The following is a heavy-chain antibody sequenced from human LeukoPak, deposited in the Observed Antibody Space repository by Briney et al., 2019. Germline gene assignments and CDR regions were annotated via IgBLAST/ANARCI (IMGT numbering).Heavy chain of an antibody. CDR1: GYSFTSYW. CDR2: IHPGDSET. Sequence: GESLKISCKGSGYSFTSYWSGWVHQLPGKGPEWMGIIHPGDSETRYSPSFQGQVTISADKSISTAYLQWSSLKASDTAMYYCARRFGTRGSGPPDYWGQGTLVTVSS. J-gene: IGHJ4*02. D-gene: IGHD3-10*01. CDR3: ARRFGTRGSGPPDY. V-gene: IGHV5-51*07.